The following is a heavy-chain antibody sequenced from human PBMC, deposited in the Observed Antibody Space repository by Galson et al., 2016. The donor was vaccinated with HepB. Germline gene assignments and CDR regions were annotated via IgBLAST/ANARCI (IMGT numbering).Heavy chain of an antibody. J-gene: IGHJ4*02. CDR3: SREMTGSYFD. CDR2: IRGDRIVS. D-gene: IGHD3-10*01. Sequence: SLRLSCAASGFTFNAHWMNWVHQAPGKGLERVANIRGDRIVSYYAESVRGRFTISRDNAKNSLYLQMNGLRVNETAVYYCSREMTGSYFDWGQGTLVTVSS. CDR1: GFTFNAHW. V-gene: IGHV3-7*01.